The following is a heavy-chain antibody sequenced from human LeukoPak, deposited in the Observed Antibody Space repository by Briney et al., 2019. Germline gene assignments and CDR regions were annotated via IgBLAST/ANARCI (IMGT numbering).Heavy chain of an antibody. CDR3: ARTVGAGVVVPAASYFDY. Sequence: SETLSLTCTVSGGSISSSSYYWGWIRQPPGKGLEWIGSIYYSGSTYYNPSLKSPVTISVYTSKNQFSLKLSSATAADTAVYYCARTVGAGVVVPAASYFDYWGQGTLVTVSS. J-gene: IGHJ4*02. D-gene: IGHD2-2*01. V-gene: IGHV4-39*01. CDR2: IYYSGST. CDR1: GGSISSSSYY.